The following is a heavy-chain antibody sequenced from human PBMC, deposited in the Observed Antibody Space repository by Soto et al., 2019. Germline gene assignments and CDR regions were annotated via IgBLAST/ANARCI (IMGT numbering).Heavy chain of an antibody. D-gene: IGHD3-3*01. J-gene: IGHJ4*02. CDR1: GFTFSSYA. CDR3: AKGDPRRFLEWLPAGQSTTFDY. V-gene: IGHV3-30-3*01. CDR2: ISYDGSNK. Sequence: GGSLRLSCAASGFTFSSYAMHWVRQAPGKGLEWVAVISYDGSNKYYADSVKGRFTISRDNSKNTLYLQMNSLRAEDTAVYYCAKGDPRRFLEWLPAGQSTTFDYWGQGTLVTVSS.